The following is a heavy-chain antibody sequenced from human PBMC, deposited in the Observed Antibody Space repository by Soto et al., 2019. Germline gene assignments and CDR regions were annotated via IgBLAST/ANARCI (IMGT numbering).Heavy chain of an antibody. Sequence: GSGPTLVNPTQTLTLTCTVFGFLVTDSGVGVGWIRQPPGKALEWLALIYWDGDERYNPSLSSRLTITRDTSKNQVVLTMTNVDPVDTATYFCAHRPTTTVSTVWFDFWGQGTLVTVSS. D-gene: IGHD4-17*01. CDR2: IYWDGDE. V-gene: IGHV2-5*02. J-gene: IGHJ5*01. CDR1: GFLVTDSGVG. CDR3: AHRPTTTVSTVWFDF.